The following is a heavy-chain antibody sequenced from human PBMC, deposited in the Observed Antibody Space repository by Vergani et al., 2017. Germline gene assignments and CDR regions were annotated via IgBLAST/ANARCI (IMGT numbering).Heavy chain of an antibody. V-gene: IGHV3-9*01. D-gene: IGHD5-12*01. CDR3: TKGSVYYHDSAGHGYDPYTGFDL. J-gene: IGHJ3*01. CDR2: ISWNSGAV. Sequence: EVDLVESGGGLAQPGGSLRLSCEASGITFWKFGMHWVRQGPGKGLEWVSGISWNSGAVEYADSVRGRFPISRDNAKNSLFLEMNSLRFEDTAVYFCTKGSVYYHDSAGHGYDPYTGFDLWGQGTLVTVSS. CDR1: GITFWKFG.